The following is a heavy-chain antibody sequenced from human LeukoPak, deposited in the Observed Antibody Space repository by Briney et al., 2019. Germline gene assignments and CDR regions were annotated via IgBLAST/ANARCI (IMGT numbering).Heavy chain of an antibody. CDR2: IKPKTDGETT. Sequence: GGSLRLSCAASGFTFSSYAMSWVRQAPGKGLEWVGRIKPKTDGETTDYAAPVKGRFTISRDDSKNTLYLQMNSLKTEDTAVYYCTTDGRFLGYWGQGTLVTVSS. CDR3: TTDGRFLGY. D-gene: IGHD3-3*01. J-gene: IGHJ4*02. CDR1: GFTFSSYA. V-gene: IGHV3-15*01.